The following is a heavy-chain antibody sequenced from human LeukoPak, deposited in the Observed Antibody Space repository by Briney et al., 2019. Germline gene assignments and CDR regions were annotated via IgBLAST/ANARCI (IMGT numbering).Heavy chain of an antibody. CDR1: GFTFSSYS. V-gene: IGHV3-48*04. Sequence: GGSLRLSCAASGFTFSSYSMNWVRQAPGKGLEWVSYISSSSSTIYYADSVKGRFTISRDNAKNSLYLQMNSLRAEDTAVYYCAREAQQLVSMLDVWGQGTTVTVSS. CDR2: ISSSSSTI. CDR3: AREAQQLVSMLDV. D-gene: IGHD6-13*01. J-gene: IGHJ6*02.